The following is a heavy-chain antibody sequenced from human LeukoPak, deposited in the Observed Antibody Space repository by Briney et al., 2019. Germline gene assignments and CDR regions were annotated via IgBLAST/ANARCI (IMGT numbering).Heavy chain of an antibody. J-gene: IGHJ4*02. CDR1: GGSISNYY. CDR2: IYYSGTT. CDR3: ARGVYIAAAKYGY. V-gene: IGHV4-59*01. D-gene: IGHD6-13*01. Sequence: PSETLSLTCTVSGGSISNYYWSWIRQPPGKGLEWIGYIYYSGTTNYNPSLKSRVTISVDTSKNQFSLKLNSVTAADTAVYYCARGVYIAAAKYGYWGQGTLVTVS.